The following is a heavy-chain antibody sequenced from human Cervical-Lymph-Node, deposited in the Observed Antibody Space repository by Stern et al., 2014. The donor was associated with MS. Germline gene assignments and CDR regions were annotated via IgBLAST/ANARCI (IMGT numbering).Heavy chain of an antibody. CDR3: ASVAQLWRSWFDP. Sequence: QDQLVQSGAEVKRPGSSVKVSCKASGVTVNRYVISWVRQAPGQGLEWVGVIVPFHSTANYAQKFQYRVTISADKITNTTYLELRSLRSEDTAVYYCASVAQLWRSWFDPWGQGTLVTVSS. V-gene: IGHV1-69*14. D-gene: IGHD5-18*01. J-gene: IGHJ5*02. CDR2: IVPFHSTA. CDR1: GVTVNRYV.